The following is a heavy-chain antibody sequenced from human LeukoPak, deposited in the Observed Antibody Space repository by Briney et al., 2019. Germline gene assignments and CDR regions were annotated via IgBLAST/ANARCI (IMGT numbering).Heavy chain of an antibody. D-gene: IGHD2-15*01. CDR3: ARESAPATRYYYYYDGMDV. Sequence: ASVKVSCKASGYTFTSYYMHWVRQAPGQGLEWMGIINPSGGSTSYAQKFQGRVTMTRDTSTSTAYMELSSLRSEDTAVYYWARESAPATRYYYYYDGMDVWGQGTTVTVSS. CDR2: INPSGGST. V-gene: IGHV1-46*01. J-gene: IGHJ6*02. CDR1: GYTFTSYY.